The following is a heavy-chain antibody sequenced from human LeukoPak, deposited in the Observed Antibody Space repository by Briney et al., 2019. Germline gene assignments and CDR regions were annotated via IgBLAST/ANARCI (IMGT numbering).Heavy chain of an antibody. J-gene: IGHJ4*02. CDR1: GFTFDNYA. CDR2: ISWNSGSI. Sequence: GGSLRLSCAASGFTFDNYAMRWVRQAPGKGLEWVSGISWNSGSIGYADSVKGRFTISRDNAKNSLYLQMNSLRAEDTALYYCAKDPEYSSSGAFDYWGQGTLVTVSS. V-gene: IGHV3-9*01. D-gene: IGHD6-6*01. CDR3: AKDPEYSSSGAFDY.